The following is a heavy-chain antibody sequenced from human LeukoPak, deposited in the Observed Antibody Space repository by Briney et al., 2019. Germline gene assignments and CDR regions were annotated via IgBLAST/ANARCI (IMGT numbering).Heavy chain of an antibody. D-gene: IGHD5/OR15-5a*01. CDR2: IKQDGSEK. V-gene: IGHV3-7*01. Sequence: GGSLRLSCAASGFALSNYWMGWVRQAPGKGPEWVANIKQDGSEKYYADSVKGRFTISRDNAKNSLYLQMNSLRAEDTAVYHCARVSTPLMRLDCWGQGTLVTVSS. CDR3: ARVSTPLMRLDC. J-gene: IGHJ4*02. CDR1: GFALSNYW.